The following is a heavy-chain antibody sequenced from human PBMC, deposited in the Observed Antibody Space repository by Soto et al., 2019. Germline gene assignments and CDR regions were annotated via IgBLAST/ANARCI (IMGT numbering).Heavy chain of an antibody. J-gene: IGHJ4*02. D-gene: IGHD6-13*01. CDR1: GFTFSSYA. CDR2: ISYDGSNK. CDR3: ARFRYSSSWSLGIDY. V-gene: IGHV3-30-3*01. Sequence: GGSLRLSCAASGFTFSSYAMHWVRQAPGKGLEWVAVISYDGSNKYYADSVKGRFTISRDNSKNTLYLQMNSLRAEDTAVYYCARFRYSSSWSLGIDYWGQGTLVTVSS.